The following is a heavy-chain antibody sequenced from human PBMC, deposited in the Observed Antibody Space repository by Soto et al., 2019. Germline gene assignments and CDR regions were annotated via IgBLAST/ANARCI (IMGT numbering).Heavy chain of an antibody. D-gene: IGHD5-18*01. V-gene: IGHV3-7*01. J-gene: IGHJ4*02. CDR1: GLSLSNIW. Sequence: GGCLRLSCVGAGLSLSNIWTSWVRQAPGKGLEWVANIKQGGTETYYVDSVKGRFTISKDHAKNSLYLQMNSLRVEDTALYYCASLDTARVETAGYWGQGTLVTVSS. CDR2: IKQGGTET. CDR3: ASLDTARVETAGY.